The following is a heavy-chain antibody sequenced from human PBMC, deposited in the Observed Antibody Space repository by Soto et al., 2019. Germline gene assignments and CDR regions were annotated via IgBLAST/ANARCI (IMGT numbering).Heavy chain of an antibody. J-gene: IGHJ4*02. CDR3: ARQTDAYCGGDCYLYYFDY. Sequence: SETLSLTCTVSGGSISSYYWSWTRQPPGKGLEWIGYIYYSGSTNYNPSLKSRVTISVDTSKNQFSLKLSSVTAADTAVYYCARQTDAYCGGDCYLYYFDYWGQGTLVPVSS. CDR1: GGSISSYY. CDR2: IYYSGST. D-gene: IGHD2-21*02. V-gene: IGHV4-59*08.